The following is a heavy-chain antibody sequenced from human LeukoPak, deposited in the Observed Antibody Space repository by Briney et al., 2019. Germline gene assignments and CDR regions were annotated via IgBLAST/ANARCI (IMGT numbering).Heavy chain of an antibody. D-gene: IGHD2-8*01. V-gene: IGHV4-34*01. CDR3: ARGGVY. CDR2: INHSGST. CDR1: GGSFSGYY. Sequence: SETLSLTCAVYGGSFSGYYWSWVRQPPGKGLEWIGEINHSGSTNYNPSLKSRVTISVDTSKNQFSLKLSSVTAADTAVYYCARGGVYWGQGTLVTVSS. J-gene: IGHJ4*02.